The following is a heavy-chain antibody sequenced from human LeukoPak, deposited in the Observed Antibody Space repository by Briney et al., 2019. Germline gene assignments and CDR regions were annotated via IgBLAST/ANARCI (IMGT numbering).Heavy chain of an antibody. CDR2: INPTGGST. J-gene: IGHJ4*02. CDR1: GYTFTIYY. Sequence: ASVKVSCKASGYTFTIYYMHWVRRAPGQGLEWMGMINPTGGSTSYAQKFQGRVTMTRDTSTSTVYMELGSLRAEDTAVYYCARASLPFYCSSSSCYSSFDCWGQGTLVTVSS. CDR3: ARASLPFYCSSSSCYSSFDC. V-gene: IGHV1-46*01. D-gene: IGHD2-2*01.